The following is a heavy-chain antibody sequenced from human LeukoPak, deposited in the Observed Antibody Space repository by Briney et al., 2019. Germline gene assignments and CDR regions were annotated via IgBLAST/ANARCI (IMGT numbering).Heavy chain of an antibody. J-gene: IGHJ2*01. D-gene: IGHD3-22*01. Sequence: KPSETLSLTCTVSGDSISSYYWSWIRQPPGRGLAWIGHIYSSASTKYNPSLKSRVTISVDTSKNQFSLKLSSVTAADTAVYYCARARVRSYSYDSSGFYTSDWHFDLWGRGTLVTVSS. V-gene: IGHV4-59*01. CDR3: ARARVRSYSYDSSGFYTSDWHFDL. CDR1: GDSISSYY. CDR2: IYSSAST.